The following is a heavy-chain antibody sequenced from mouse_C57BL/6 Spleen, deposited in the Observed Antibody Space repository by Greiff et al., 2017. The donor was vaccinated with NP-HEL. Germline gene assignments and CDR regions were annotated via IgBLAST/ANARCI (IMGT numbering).Heavy chain of an antibody. D-gene: IGHD2-4*01. V-gene: IGHV1-53*01. CDR3: ARDYYDYDDWYFDV. J-gene: IGHJ1*03. CDR2: INPSNGGT. CDR1: GYTFTSYW. Sequence: QVQLQQPGTELVKPGASVKLSCKASGYTFTSYWMHWVKQRPGQGLEWIGNINPSNGGTNYNEKFKSRATLTVDKSSSTAYMQLSSLTSEDSAVYYCARDYYDYDDWYFDVWGTGTTVTVSS.